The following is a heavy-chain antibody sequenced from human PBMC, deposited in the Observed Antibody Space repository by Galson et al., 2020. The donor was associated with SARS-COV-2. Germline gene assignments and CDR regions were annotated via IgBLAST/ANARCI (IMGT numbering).Heavy chain of an antibody. CDR3: ARVPPSRNARFGGPGGP. CDR2: INNDGSST. V-gene: IGHV3-74*01. J-gene: IGHJ5*01. Sequence: GESLKISCAASGFTFSSYWMHWVRQAPGKGLVWVSRINNDGSSTSYADSVKGRFTISRDNAKNTLYLQMNSLRAEDTAVYYCARVPPSRNARFGGPGGPWGQGTLVNVS. D-gene: IGHD3-16*01. CDR1: GFTFSSYW.